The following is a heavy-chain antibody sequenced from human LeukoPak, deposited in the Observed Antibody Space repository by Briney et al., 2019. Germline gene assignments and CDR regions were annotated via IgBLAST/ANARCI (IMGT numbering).Heavy chain of an antibody. CDR3: ARHYGP. V-gene: IGHV4-31*03. J-gene: IGHJ5*02. Sequence: SQTLSLTCTVSGDSDSSDYYYWSWIRQHPGKGLEWIGYISYSGTTGYTPTIYYTPSLKSRITISVDTSKNQFSLKLSSVTAADTAVYYCARHYGPWGQGTLVTVSS. CDR2: ISYSGTTGYTPTI. D-gene: IGHD3-16*01. CDR1: GDSDSSDYYY.